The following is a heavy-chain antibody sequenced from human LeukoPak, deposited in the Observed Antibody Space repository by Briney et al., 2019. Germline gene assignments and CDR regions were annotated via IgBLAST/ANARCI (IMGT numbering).Heavy chain of an antibody. D-gene: IGHD5-12*01. Sequence: GGSLRLSCAASGFTFSNYWMTWVRRAPGKGLEGVAHINQDGSEEHYMDSAKARFTISRDNAKNSLSLQMNSLRAEDTAVYYCVRDGGVSGYDLLDYWGQGTLVTVSS. J-gene: IGHJ4*02. CDR1: GFTFSNYW. CDR2: INQDGSEE. V-gene: IGHV3-7*01. CDR3: VRDGGVSGYDLLDY.